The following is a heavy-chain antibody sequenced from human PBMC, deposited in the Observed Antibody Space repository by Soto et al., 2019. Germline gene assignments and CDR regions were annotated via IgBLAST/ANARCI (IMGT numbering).Heavy chain of an antibody. J-gene: IGHJ6*02. V-gene: IGHV3-30*04. CDR1: GFTFNTYA. CDR2: ISYDGSGK. D-gene: IGHD6-13*01. Sequence: GGSLRLSCAASGFTFNTYAMHWVRQAPGKGLEWVAIISYDGSGKYYADSVMGGFTISRDNSKNTLFLEINSLQTADTAVYYCARFSAPGMNYSYDSMDVWGQGTTVTVSS. CDR3: ARFSAPGMNYSYDSMDV.